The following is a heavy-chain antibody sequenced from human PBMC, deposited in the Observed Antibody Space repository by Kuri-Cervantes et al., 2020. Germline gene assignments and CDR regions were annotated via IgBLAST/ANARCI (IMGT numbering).Heavy chain of an antibody. CDR3: ARDLPVGFGELISRYYYYGMDV. J-gene: IGHJ6*02. CDR2: MNEDGSQK. D-gene: IGHD3-10*01. V-gene: IGHV3-7*01. Sequence: GESLKISCAASGFTFSTYWMSWVRQAPGKGLEWVANMNEDGSQKYYVDSVKGRFTISRDNAKNSLYLQMNSLRAEDTAVYYCARDLPVGFGELISRYYYYGMDVWGQGTTVTVSS. CDR1: GFTFSTYW.